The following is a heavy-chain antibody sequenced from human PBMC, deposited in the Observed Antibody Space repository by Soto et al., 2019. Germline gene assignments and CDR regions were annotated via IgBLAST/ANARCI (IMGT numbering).Heavy chain of an antibody. J-gene: IGHJ5*02. CDR3: ARKKRGYSSSRSVVNGFDP. V-gene: IGHV1-2*04. CDR2: INPNSGGT. D-gene: IGHD6-6*01. Sequence: ASVKVSCKASGYTFTGYYMHWVRQAPGQGLEWMGWINPNSGGTNYAQKFQGWVTMTRDTSINTAYMELSRLRSDDTAVYYCARKKRGYSSSRSVVNGFDPGGQGPLVTVPS. CDR1: GYTFTGYY.